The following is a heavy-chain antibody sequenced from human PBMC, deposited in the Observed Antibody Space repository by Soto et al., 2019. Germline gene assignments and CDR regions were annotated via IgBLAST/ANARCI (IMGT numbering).Heavy chain of an antibody. Sequence: GGSLRLSCAASGFTFSTYAMSWVRQAPGKGLEWVSTISSSGDFTYHADSVKGRFTISRDIPKNTLYLQMNSLRVEDTAIYYCAKDGDSNDSWRTLFDYWGQGTLVTVSS. CDR2: ISSSGDFT. CDR1: GFTFSTYA. CDR3: AKDGDSNDSWRTLFDY. V-gene: IGHV3-23*01. J-gene: IGHJ4*02. D-gene: IGHD3-3*01.